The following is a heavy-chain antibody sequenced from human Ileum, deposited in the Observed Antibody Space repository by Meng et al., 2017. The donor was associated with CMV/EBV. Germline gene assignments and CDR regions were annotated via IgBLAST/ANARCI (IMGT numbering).Heavy chain of an antibody. CDR1: GDSMSGSY. J-gene: IGHJ5*01. V-gene: IGHV4-59*01. Sequence: SETLSLTCAVSGDSMSGSYWSWIRQPPGKGLEWIGYIYYTGNSNYNPSLKSRVTISVDTSKSQFSLKVTSLTPADTAVYYCVRGGSGYAFDYWGHGALVTVSS. CDR3: VRGGSGYAFDY. D-gene: IGHD3-22*01. CDR2: IYYTGNS.